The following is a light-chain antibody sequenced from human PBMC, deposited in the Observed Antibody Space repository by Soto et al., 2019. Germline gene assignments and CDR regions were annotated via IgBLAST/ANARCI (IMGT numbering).Light chain of an antibody. Sequence: EIVMTQSPATLSVSPGERATLSCRASQSVSRNLAWYQHKPGQAPRLLIYGASTRATGIPARFSGSGSGTEFTLPIRSLQSADFAVYYCQQYNAWPLITFGQGTRLEIK. CDR2: GAS. V-gene: IGKV3-15*01. CDR1: QSVSRN. J-gene: IGKJ5*01. CDR3: QQYNAWPLIT.